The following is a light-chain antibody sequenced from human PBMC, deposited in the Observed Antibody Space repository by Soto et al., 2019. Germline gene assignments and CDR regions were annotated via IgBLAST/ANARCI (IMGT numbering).Light chain of an antibody. CDR3: QQYGGSLT. CDR1: QRVSSTF. Sequence: VLTQSPATLSLSPGERATLSCRANQRVSSTFLAWYQQKPGQAPRLLIYGSSSRATGIPDRFSGSGSGTEFTLTISRLEPGDFAVYYCQQYGGSLTFGGGTKVEIK. V-gene: IGKV3-20*01. CDR2: GSS. J-gene: IGKJ4*01.